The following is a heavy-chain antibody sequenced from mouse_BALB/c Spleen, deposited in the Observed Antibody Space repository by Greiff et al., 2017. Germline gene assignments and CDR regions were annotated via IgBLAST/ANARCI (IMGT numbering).Heavy chain of an antibody. CDR2: IDPANGNT. V-gene: IGHV14-3*02. J-gene: IGHJ2*01. Sequence: EVQLQQSGAELVKPGASVKLSCTASGFNIKDTYMHWVKQRPEQGLEWIGRIDPANGNTKYDPKFQGKATITADTSSNTAYLQLSSLTSEDTAVYYCARSGITTAWDYWGQGTTLTVAS. D-gene: IGHD1-2*01. CDR3: ARSGITTAWDY. CDR1: GFNIKDTY.